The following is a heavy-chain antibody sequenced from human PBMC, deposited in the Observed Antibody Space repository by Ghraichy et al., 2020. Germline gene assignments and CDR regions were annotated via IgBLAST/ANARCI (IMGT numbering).Heavy chain of an antibody. CDR2: INPSGGST. V-gene: IGHV1-46*03. J-gene: IGHJ4*02. CDR3: ARDVRLITFGGGAPSY. Sequence: ASVKVSCKASGYTFTSYYMHWVRQAPGQGLEWMGIINPSGGSTSYAQKFQGRVTMTRDTSTSTVYMELSSLRSEDTAVYYCARDVRLITFGGGAPSYWGQGTLVTVSS. CDR1: GYTFTSYY. D-gene: IGHD3-16*01.